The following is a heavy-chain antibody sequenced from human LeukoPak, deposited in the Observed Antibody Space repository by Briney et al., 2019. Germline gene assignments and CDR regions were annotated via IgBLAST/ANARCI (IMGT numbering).Heavy chain of an antibody. CDR2: IYSGGTT. CDR3: ARWDSSGYHKYYFDY. J-gene: IGHJ4*02. Sequence: GGPLRLSCAASGFTVSSNYMNWVRQAPGKGLERVSIIYSGGTTYYADSVKGRFTISRDNSKNTLYLQMNSLRAEDTAVYYCARWDSSGYHKYYFDYWGQGTLVTVSS. CDR1: GFTVSSNY. V-gene: IGHV3-53*01. D-gene: IGHD3-22*01.